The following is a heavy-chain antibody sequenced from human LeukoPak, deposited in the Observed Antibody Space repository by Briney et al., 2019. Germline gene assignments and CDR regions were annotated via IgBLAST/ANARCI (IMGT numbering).Heavy chain of an antibody. CDR3: AKDLGSTGSWPPEYFQH. V-gene: IGHV3-23*01. CDR2: ISTSSRT. CDR1: GFTFSSYA. J-gene: IGHJ1*01. Sequence: GGSLRLSCVASGFTFSSYAMSWVRQAPGKGLEWVSLISTSSRTHYADSMKGRFTISRDNSRNTLYLQINSLRAEDTAVYYCAKDLGSTGSWPPEYFQHWGQGPLVTVSS. D-gene: IGHD3-22*01.